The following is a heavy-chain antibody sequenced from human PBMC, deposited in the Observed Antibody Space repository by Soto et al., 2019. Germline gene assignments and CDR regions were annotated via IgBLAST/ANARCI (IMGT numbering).Heavy chain of an antibody. V-gene: IGHV1-69*02. Sequence: GASVKVSCKASGGTFSSYTISWVRQAPGQGLEWMGRIIPILGIANYAQKFQGGVTITADKSTSTAYMELSSLRSEDTAVYYCATRLWFGELPPTSVRGHDAFDIWGQGTMDTVSS. CDR2: IIPILGIA. D-gene: IGHD3-10*01. J-gene: IGHJ3*02. CDR3: ATRLWFGELPPTSVRGHDAFDI. CDR1: GGTFSSYT.